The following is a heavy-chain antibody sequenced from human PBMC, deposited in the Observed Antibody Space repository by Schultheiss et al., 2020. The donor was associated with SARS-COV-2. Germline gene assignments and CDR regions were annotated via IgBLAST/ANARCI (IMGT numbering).Heavy chain of an antibody. Sequence: GGSLRLSCAASGFTFSSYAMSWVRQAPGKGLEWVSYISSSSSTIYYADSVKGRFTISRDNAKNSLYLQMNSLRAEDTAVYYCARDSAITGDYFDYWGQGTLVTVSS. CDR3: ARDSAITGDYFDY. J-gene: IGHJ4*02. CDR1: GFTFSSYA. V-gene: IGHV3-48*04. D-gene: IGHD3-16*01. CDR2: ISSSSSTI.